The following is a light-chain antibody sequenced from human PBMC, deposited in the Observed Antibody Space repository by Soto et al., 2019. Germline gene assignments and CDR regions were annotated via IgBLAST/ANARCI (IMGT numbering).Light chain of an antibody. J-gene: IGKJ4*01. CDR3: QQANSFPLVT. V-gene: IGKV1-12*01. CDR1: QGIRSW. CDR2: TAS. Sequence: DIQMTQSPSYVSASVGDRVTITCRASQGIRSWLAWYQQKPGKAPKLLIYTASTLQSGVPSRFXGSASGTDFTLTISSLQPEDFATYYCQQANSFPLVTFGGGTKVEIK.